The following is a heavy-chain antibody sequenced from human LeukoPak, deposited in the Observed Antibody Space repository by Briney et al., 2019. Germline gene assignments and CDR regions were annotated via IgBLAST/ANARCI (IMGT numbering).Heavy chain of an antibody. CDR2: IEPDGSVK. J-gene: IGHJ4*02. D-gene: IGHD6-25*01. CDR3: ARGGSDSSRYWLY. Sequence: TGGTLRLSCAASGFTFSDLWMTWVRQAPGEGPEWVATIEPDGSVKYYVDSVKGRFTISRDNADNSLYLQMNSLRGEDTAVYFCARGGSDSSRYWLYWGQGTLVTVSS. V-gene: IGHV3-7*01. CDR1: GFTFSDLW.